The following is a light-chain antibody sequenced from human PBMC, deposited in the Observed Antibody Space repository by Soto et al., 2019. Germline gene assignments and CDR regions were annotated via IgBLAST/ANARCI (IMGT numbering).Light chain of an antibody. CDR2: DAS. V-gene: IGKV3-11*01. J-gene: IGKJ5*01. CDR1: QSVSSS. Sequence: EIVLTQFPATLSLSPGERATLSCRASQSVSSSLVWYQQKAGQAPRLLIYDASNRATGIPARFSGSGSGTDFTLTISSLEPEDFAVYYCQQRSNWPPITFGQGTRLEMK. CDR3: QQRSNWPPIT.